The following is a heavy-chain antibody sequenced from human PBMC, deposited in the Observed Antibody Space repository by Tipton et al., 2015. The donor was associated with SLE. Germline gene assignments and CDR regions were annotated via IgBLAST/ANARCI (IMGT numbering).Heavy chain of an antibody. D-gene: IGHD3-10*01. CDR1: GFTFSSYS. Sequence: QLVQSGGGLIQPGGSLRLSCAASGFTFSSYSMNWVRQAPGKGLEWVSSISSSSSYIYYADSVKGRFTISRDNARNSLYLQMNSLRAEDTAVYYCARGFKVVRGVGFFDYWGQGTLVTVSS. J-gene: IGHJ4*02. V-gene: IGHV3-21*01. CDR3: ARGFKVVRGVGFFDY. CDR2: ISSSSSYI.